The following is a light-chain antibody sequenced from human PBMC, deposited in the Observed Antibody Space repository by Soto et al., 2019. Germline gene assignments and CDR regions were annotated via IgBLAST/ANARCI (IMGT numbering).Light chain of an antibody. Sequence: EIVLTQSPGTLSLSPGERATRSCRTSRSDRNTYLAWYQQKPGQAPRLRIYGASSRATGIPDRFSGSGSGNAFTLTISRLEPEDFAVDYCQHYGALPPVYAFGQGAHLEIK. CDR3: QHYGALPPVYA. V-gene: IGKV3-20*01. CDR2: GAS. CDR1: RSDRNTY. J-gene: IGKJ2*01.